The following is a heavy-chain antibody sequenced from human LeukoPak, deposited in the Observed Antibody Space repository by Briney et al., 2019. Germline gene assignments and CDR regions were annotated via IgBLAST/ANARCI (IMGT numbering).Heavy chain of an antibody. V-gene: IGHV4-59*13. Sequence: PSETLSLTCTVSGGSISNYHWSSMRQPPGKGLEWIGCFYHSGSTTYNPSLKSRVTTSVDTSKNEFSLKLNSVTAADTAVYYCASTQQWLAFDYWGQGILVTVSS. CDR2: FYHSGST. D-gene: IGHD6-19*01. J-gene: IGHJ4*02. CDR3: ASTQQWLAFDY. CDR1: GGSISNYH.